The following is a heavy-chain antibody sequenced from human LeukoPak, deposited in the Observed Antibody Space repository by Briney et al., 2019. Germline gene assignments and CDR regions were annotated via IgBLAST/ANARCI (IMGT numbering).Heavy chain of an antibody. CDR1: GGSISSYY. D-gene: IGHD3-10*01. Sequence: SETLSLTCTVSGGSISSYYRSWIRQPAGKGLEWIGRIYTSGSTNYNPSLKSRVTMSVDTSKNQFSLKLSSVTAADTAVYYCARGRFLTHYYYMDVWGKGTTVTVSS. V-gene: IGHV4-4*07. J-gene: IGHJ6*03. CDR3: ARGRFLTHYYYMDV. CDR2: IYTSGST.